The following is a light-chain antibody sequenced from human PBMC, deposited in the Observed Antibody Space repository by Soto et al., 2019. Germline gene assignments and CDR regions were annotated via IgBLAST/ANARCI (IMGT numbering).Light chain of an antibody. CDR2: DAS. Sequence: EIVLTQSPATLSLSTGERATLSCRASQSVSTYLAWYQQKPGQAPRLLIYDASNRATGIPARFSGSGSGTDFTLNISSLEPEDFAVYYCQQRGNWSPLTFGGGTKVDIK. CDR1: QSVSTY. CDR3: QQRGNWSPLT. J-gene: IGKJ4*01. V-gene: IGKV3-11*01.